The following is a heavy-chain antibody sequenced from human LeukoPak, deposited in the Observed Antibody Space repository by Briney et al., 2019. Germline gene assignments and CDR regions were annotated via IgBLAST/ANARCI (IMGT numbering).Heavy chain of an antibody. J-gene: IGHJ4*02. D-gene: IGHD2-2*02. CDR3: AKVTRAIVVVPAAIGY. CDR1: GFTVSSNY. V-gene: IGHV3-66*01. Sequence: GGSLRLSCAASGFTVSSNYMSWVRQAPGKGLEWVSIIYSGGSTYYADSVRGRFTISRDNSKNTLYLQMNSLRAEDTAVYYCAKVTRAIVVVPAAIGYWGQGTLVTVSS. CDR2: IYSGGST.